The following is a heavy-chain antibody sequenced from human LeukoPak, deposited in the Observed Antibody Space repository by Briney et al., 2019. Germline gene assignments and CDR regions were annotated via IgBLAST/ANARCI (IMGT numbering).Heavy chain of an antibody. J-gene: IGHJ4*02. CDR3: TTNWNYVRHFFDY. D-gene: IGHD1-7*01. CDR1: GFTFKKAW. V-gene: IGHV3-15*01. CDR2: IKSKTDGETL. Sequence: GGSLRLSCAASGFTFKKAWMSWVRQAPGKGLEWVGRIKSKTDGETLDYTAPVKGRFTISRDDSKNTLYMQMNSLKTEDTAVYYCTTNWNYVRHFFDYWGQGTLATVSS.